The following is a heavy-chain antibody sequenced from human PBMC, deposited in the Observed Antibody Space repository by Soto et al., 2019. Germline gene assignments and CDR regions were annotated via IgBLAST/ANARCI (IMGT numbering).Heavy chain of an antibody. CDR3: ALRYCSRTTCPPLNSYFYLDV. CDR2: ISGSGGTT. Sequence: GGSLRLSCAASGFTFSNYAMTWVRQAPWKGLEWVSGISGSGGTTFYAGSVKGRFVISRDNSKNTLYLQMNSLRAEDTAVYYCALRYCSRTTCPPLNSYFYLDVWGKGTTVTVS. D-gene: IGHD2-2*01. CDR1: GFTFSNYA. J-gene: IGHJ6*03. V-gene: IGHV3-23*01.